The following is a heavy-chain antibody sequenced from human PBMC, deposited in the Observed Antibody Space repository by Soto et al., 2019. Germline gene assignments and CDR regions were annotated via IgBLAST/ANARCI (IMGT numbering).Heavy chain of an antibody. J-gene: IGHJ6*02. V-gene: IGHV3-15*01. Sequence: PGGSLRLSCEASGFTFSNAWMNWVRQGPEKGLEWLGRIKSKVDGGTADYGAATKGRFSISRDDLKNMLYLQMNSLKPDDTAVYYCTTLSYLYYDGMDVWGQGTTVTVS. D-gene: IGHD2-2*01. CDR1: GFTFSNAW. CDR3: TTLSYLYYDGMDV. CDR2: IKSKVDGGTA.